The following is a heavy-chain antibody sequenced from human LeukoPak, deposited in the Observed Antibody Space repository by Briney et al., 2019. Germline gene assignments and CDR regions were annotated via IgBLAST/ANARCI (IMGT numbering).Heavy chain of an antibody. CDR3: ARGSIVGATWSYFDY. CDR1: GFTVSSNY. CDR2: IYSRGST. Sequence: GGSLRLSCAASGFTVSSNYMNWVRQAPGKGLEWVSVIYSRGSTYYADSVKGRFTFSRDNSKNTLYLQMNSLRAEDTAVYYCARGSIVGATWSYFDYWGQGTLVTVSS. V-gene: IGHV3-53*01. J-gene: IGHJ4*02. D-gene: IGHD1-26*01.